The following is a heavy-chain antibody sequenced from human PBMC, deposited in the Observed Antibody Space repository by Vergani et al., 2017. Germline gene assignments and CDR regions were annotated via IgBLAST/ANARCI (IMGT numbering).Heavy chain of an antibody. J-gene: IGHJ4*02. CDR1: GFTLSNYD. CDR2: IQFDGSNQ. V-gene: IGHV3-30*02. D-gene: IGHD1-7*01. Sequence: QVQLVESGGGVVQRGGSLRLSCATSGFTLSNYDMQWIRQGPGKGLEFVAFIQFDGSNQYYADSVKGRFTLSRDNSKNTLYLQMNSLRAEDTAVYYCARDPRITGTTAGGMDYWGQGTLVTVSS. CDR3: ARDPRITGTTAGGMDY.